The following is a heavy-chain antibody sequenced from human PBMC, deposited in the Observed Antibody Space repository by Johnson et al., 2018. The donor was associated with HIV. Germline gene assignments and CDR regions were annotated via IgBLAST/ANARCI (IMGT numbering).Heavy chain of an antibody. CDR3: AKVSEHCDAVASDI. V-gene: IGHV3-30*02. J-gene: IGHJ3*02. D-gene: IGHD1-26*01. CDR2: IRYDGTSE. CDR1: GFTFSSYG. Sequence: QVQLVESGGGVVQPGGSLRLSCAASGFTFSSYGMHWVRQAPGKGLEWVAFIRYDGTSEYYADAVKGRFTVSRDNSQNTLYLHMNSLRSDDTAMYYCAKVSEHCDAVASDIWGQGTMVTVSS.